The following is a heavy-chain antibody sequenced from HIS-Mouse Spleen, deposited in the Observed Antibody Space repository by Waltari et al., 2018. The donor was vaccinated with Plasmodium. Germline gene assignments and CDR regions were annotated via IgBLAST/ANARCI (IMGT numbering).Heavy chain of an antibody. J-gene: IGHJ2*01. CDR1: VFTFSSYW. CDR2: IKQDGSEK. D-gene: IGHD6-13*01. Sequence: EVQLVESGGGSVQPGGDLRLFRAASVFTFSSYWMSWFLQAPGKGLEWVANIKQDGSEKYYVDSVKGRFTISRDNAKNSLYLQMNSLRAEDTAVYYCASSWYWYFDLWGRGTLVTVSS. V-gene: IGHV3-7*01. CDR3: ASSWYWYFDL.